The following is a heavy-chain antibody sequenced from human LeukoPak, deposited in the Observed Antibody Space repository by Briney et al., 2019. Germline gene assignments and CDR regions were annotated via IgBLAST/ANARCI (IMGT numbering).Heavy chain of an antibody. J-gene: IGHJ4*02. CDR2: ISGNGDNT. CDR3: AKTNGYYDY. V-gene: IGHV3-23*01. D-gene: IGHD3-22*01. Sequence: GGSLRLSCAASGFTFSNYGMSWVRQAPGKGLEWVSGISGNGDNTYYADSVKGRSSISRDNSKNTLYLQMDSVRAEDTAVYHCAKTNGYYDYWGRGTLVTVSS. CDR1: GFTFSNYG.